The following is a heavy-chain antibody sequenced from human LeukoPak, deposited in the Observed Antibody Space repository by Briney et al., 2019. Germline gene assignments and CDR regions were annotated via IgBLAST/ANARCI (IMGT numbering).Heavy chain of an antibody. Sequence: SETLSLTCTVSGGSICDYYWSWIRQPAGKGLEWIGRVYASGSTNYNPSLQRRVTVSVDPSKNQFYLKVTSVTAADTAVYYCARVDNWNLGYFDYWGQGTLVTVSS. CDR2: VYASGST. V-gene: IGHV4-4*07. D-gene: IGHD1-1*01. CDR3: ARVDNWNLGYFDY. CDR1: GGSICDYY. J-gene: IGHJ4*02.